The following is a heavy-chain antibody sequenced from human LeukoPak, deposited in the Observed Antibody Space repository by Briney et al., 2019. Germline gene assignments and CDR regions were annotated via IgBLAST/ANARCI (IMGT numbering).Heavy chain of an antibody. CDR3: ARDLATVTTSRY. Sequence: PGGSLRLSCAASGFTFSSYSMNWVRQAPGKGLEWVSSISSSSSYIYYADSVKGRFTISRDNAKNSLYLQMNSLRAEDTAVYYCARDLATVTTSRYWGQGTLVTVSS. CDR2: ISSSSSYI. D-gene: IGHD4-17*01. V-gene: IGHV3-21*01. J-gene: IGHJ4*02. CDR1: GFTFSSYS.